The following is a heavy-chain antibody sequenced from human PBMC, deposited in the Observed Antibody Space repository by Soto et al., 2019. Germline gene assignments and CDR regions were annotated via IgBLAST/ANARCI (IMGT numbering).Heavy chain of an antibody. V-gene: IGHV1-69*12. Sequence: QVQLVQSGAEVKKPGSSVKVSCKASGGTFSSDSFSWVRQAPGQGLEWMGGIIPMFDTPIYAQKFQDRVTITADESTSTAYMQRSSLRSGDTAFYYCARSGGLDRDFNYWGQGSLVTVSS. D-gene: IGHD2-15*01. CDR3: ARSGGLDRDFNY. CDR1: GGTFSSDS. J-gene: IGHJ4*02. CDR2: IIPMFDTP.